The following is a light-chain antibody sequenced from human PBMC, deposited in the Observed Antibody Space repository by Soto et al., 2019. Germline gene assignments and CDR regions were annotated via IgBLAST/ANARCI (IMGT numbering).Light chain of an antibody. CDR2: GAS. CDR3: QQSYSTPRT. J-gene: IGKJ1*01. V-gene: IGKV3-15*01. Sequence: IEMTQYPATLSVSPGERATLSCRASQSVSSNLVWYQQKPGQAPRLLIYGASTRVTGIPARFSGSGSGTEFTLTISSLQPEDFATYYCQQSYSTPRTFGQGTKVEIK. CDR1: QSVSSN.